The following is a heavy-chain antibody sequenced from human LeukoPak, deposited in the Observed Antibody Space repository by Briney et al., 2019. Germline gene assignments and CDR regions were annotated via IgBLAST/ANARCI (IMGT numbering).Heavy chain of an antibody. Sequence: VASVKVSCKASGYTFTNNEINWVRQASGQGLEWMGWMNPNNGNAGYAQKFQGRITMTRNTSISTAYMELRSLRSEDTAVYYCAREAPASTYYYYYMDVWGKGTTVTASS. CDR3: AREAPASTYYYYYMDV. V-gene: IGHV1-8*01. CDR1: GYTFTNNE. CDR2: MNPNNGNA. D-gene: IGHD2-2*01. J-gene: IGHJ6*03.